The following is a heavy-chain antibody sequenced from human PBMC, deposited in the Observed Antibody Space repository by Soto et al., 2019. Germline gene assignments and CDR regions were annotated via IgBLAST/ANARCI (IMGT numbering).Heavy chain of an antibody. V-gene: IGHV5-51*01. Sequence: PGESLKISCKGSGYSFTSYWIGWVRQMPGKGLEWMGIIYPGDSDTRYSPSFQGQVTISADKSISTAYLQWSSLKASDTAMYYCARPTAPYCSSTSCYTWDYYYGMGVWGQGTTVTVSS. CDR2: IYPGDSDT. J-gene: IGHJ6*02. D-gene: IGHD2-2*02. CDR3: ARPTAPYCSSTSCYTWDYYYGMGV. CDR1: GYSFTSYW.